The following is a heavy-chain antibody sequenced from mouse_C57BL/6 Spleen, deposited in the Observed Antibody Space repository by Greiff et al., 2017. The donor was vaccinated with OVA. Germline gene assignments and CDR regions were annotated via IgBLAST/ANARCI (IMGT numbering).Heavy chain of an antibody. CDR3: GPNYYGSTPFAY. V-gene: IGHV1-22*01. CDR1: GYTFTDYN. J-gene: IGHJ3*01. Sequence: VQLKQSGPELVKPGASVKMSCKASGYTFTDYNMHWVKQSHGKSLEWIGYINPNNGGTSYNQKFKGKATLTVNKSSSTAYMELRSLTSEDSAVYYCGPNYYGSTPFAYWGQGTLVTVSA. CDR2: INPNNGGT. D-gene: IGHD1-1*01.